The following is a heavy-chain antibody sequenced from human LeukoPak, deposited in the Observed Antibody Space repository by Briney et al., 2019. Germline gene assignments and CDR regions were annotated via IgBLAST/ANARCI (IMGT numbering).Heavy chain of an antibody. J-gene: IGHJ4*02. V-gene: IGHV4-59*01. CDR2: IYYSGST. Sequence: XXWIRQPPXXXLXWIGYIYYSGSTNYNPSLKSRVTISVDTSKNQFSLKLSSVTAADTAVYYCARAAYSGSYHSDYWGQGTLVTVSS. CDR3: ARAAYSGSYHSDY. D-gene: IGHD1-26*01.